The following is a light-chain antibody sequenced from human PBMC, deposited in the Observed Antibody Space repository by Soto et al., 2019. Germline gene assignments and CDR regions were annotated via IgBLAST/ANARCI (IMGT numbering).Light chain of an antibody. Sequence: EIVLTQSPATLSLSPGERATLSCRASQSVSSNLAWYQHKPGQPPRLLIYDASNRATGIPARFSGSGSGTDFTLTISSLEAEDFAIYYCQQRSNWPPVFTFGPGTRVEIK. CDR1: QSVSSN. V-gene: IGKV3-11*01. CDR3: QQRSNWPPVFT. J-gene: IGKJ3*01. CDR2: DAS.